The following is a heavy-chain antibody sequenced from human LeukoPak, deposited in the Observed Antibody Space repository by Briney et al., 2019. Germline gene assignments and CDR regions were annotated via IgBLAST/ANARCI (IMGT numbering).Heavy chain of an antibody. V-gene: IGHV1-46*01. CDR1: GYTFTSYY. D-gene: IGHD7-27*01. CDR2: INPSGGST. CDR3: ARELTGDNYYYGMDV. J-gene: IGHJ6*02. Sequence: ASVKVSCKASGYTFTSYYMHWVRQAPGQGLEWMGIINPSGGSTSYAQKFQGRVTMTRDTSTSTVYMELSSLRSEDTAVYYCARELTGDNYYYGMDVWGQGTTVTVSS.